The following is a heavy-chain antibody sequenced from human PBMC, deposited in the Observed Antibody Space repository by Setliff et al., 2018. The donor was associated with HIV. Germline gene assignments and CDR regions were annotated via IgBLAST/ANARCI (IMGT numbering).Heavy chain of an antibody. V-gene: IGHV4-61*02. D-gene: IGHD1-26*01. J-gene: IGHJ4*02. CDR3: AREVRWELPQGFDH. Sequence: SETLSLTCTVSGGSIGSGSYYWTWIRQPAGKGLEWIGRIYTSGNINYNPSLKSRVTISVDTSRNECSLKLTSVTAADTAVYYCAREVRWELPQGFDHWGQGSQVTVSS. CDR2: IYTSGNI. CDR1: GGSIGSGSYY.